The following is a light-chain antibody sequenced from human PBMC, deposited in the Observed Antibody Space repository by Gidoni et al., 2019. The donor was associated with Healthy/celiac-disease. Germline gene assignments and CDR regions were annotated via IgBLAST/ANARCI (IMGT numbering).Light chain of an antibody. CDR1: QSVSSSY. CDR3: QQYGSSRT. J-gene: IGKJ2*01. CDR2: GAS. Sequence: IVLTQSPGTLSLSPGERATLSCRASQSVSSSYLAWYQQTPGQAPRLLIYGASSRATGIPDRFSGSGSGTDFTLTISRLEPEDFAVYYCQQYGSSRTFGQGTKLEIK. V-gene: IGKV3-20*01.